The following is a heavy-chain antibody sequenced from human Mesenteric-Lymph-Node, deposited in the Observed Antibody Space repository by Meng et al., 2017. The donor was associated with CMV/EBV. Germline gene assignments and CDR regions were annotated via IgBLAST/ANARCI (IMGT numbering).Heavy chain of an antibody. J-gene: IGHJ4*02. D-gene: IGHD6-13*01. CDR3: AREGAWGSSTQFDH. Sequence: PGFTFSDYYMAWIRQAPGKGLEWISYISSGGSTIYYADSVKGRFTISRDNAKNSLYLQMTSLRAEDTAVFYCAREGAWGSSTQFDHWGQGTLVTVSS. CDR2: ISSGGSTI. V-gene: IGHV3-11*01. CDR1: GFTFSDYY.